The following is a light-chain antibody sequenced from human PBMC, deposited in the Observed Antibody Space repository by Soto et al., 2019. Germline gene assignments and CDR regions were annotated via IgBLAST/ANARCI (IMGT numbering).Light chain of an antibody. J-gene: IGKJ5*01. CDR1: QDIRKY. V-gene: IGKV1-33*01. Sequence: DIQMTQSPSSLSASVGDRVTITCQASQDIRKYLNWYPPTPGKAPNLLIYDTSNLETGVPSRFSGSGAGTEFTRTISRLEPEDVAVDDCQQYGSSTITFGQGTRLEIK. CDR2: DTS. CDR3: QQYGSSTIT.